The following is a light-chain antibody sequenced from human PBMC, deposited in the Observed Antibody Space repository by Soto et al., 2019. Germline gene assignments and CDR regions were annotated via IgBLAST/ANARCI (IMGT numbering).Light chain of an antibody. V-gene: IGLV2-14*01. Sequence: SALTQPASVSGSPGQSITISCTGTSGGLGGYNYGSNYVSWYQQHPGTAPKLIIYEVSNRPSGVATRFSGSKSGNTATLTISGLQAEDEADYYCSSYRSSTTLVFGTGTMLTVL. CDR1: SGGLGGYNYGSNY. CDR2: EVS. CDR3: SSYRSSTTLV. J-gene: IGLJ1*01.